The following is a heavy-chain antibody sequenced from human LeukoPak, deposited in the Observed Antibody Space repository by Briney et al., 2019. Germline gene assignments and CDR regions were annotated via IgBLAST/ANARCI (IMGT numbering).Heavy chain of an antibody. CDR2: ISGIGGAT. CDR3: AKGSAAAGYSYGNDH. D-gene: IGHD5-18*01. CDR1: GFTFSSYA. V-gene: IGHV3-23*01. Sequence: PGGSLRLSCTASGFTFSSYAMSWVRQAPGKGLEWVSVISGIGGATYYADSVKVRFSISRENSKNTLYLQMNSLRAEDTAVYYCAKGSAAAGYSYGNDHWGQGTLVTVSS. J-gene: IGHJ5*02.